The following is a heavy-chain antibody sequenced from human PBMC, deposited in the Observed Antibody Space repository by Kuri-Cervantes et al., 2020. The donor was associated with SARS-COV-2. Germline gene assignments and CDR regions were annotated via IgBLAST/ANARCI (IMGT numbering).Heavy chain of an antibody. CDR3: AKDLYASGGYTWAY. V-gene: IGHV3-23*03. CDR1: GFTVSSYA. Sequence: GGSLRLSCAASGFTVSSYAMSWVRQAPGKGLEWVSVIYSGGSSTYYADSVKGRFTISRDNSNTTRYLQMTSLSAEDPAVYYCAKDLYASGGYTWAYWGQGTRVTVSS. D-gene: IGHD2-8*01. J-gene: IGHJ4*02. CDR2: IYSGGSST.